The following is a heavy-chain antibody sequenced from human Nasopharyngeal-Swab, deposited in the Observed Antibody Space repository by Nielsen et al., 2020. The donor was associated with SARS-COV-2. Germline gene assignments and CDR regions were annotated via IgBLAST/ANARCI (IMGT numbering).Heavy chain of an antibody. Sequence: GGSLRLSCAASGFTFSSYAMHWVRQAPGKGLEYVSAISSNGGSTYYANSVKGRFTISRDNSKNTLYLQMGSLRAEDMAVYYCARGRSSGWYKAFDIWGQGTMVTVPS. V-gene: IGHV3-64*01. CDR3: ARGRSSGWYKAFDI. CDR2: ISSNGGST. J-gene: IGHJ3*02. D-gene: IGHD6-19*01. CDR1: GFTFSSYA.